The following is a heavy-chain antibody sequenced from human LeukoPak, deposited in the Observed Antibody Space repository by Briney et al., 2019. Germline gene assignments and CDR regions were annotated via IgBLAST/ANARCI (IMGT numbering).Heavy chain of an antibody. Sequence: GGSLRLSCAASGFTFSSYAMSWVRQAPGKGLEWVSAISGSGGSTYYADSVKGRFTISRDNSKNTLYLQMNSLRAEDTAVYYCARGVVVILPPSWYFDLWGRGTLVTVSS. CDR2: ISGSGGST. CDR3: ARGVVVILPPSWYFDL. J-gene: IGHJ2*01. V-gene: IGHV3-23*01. CDR1: GFTFSSYA. D-gene: IGHD3-22*01.